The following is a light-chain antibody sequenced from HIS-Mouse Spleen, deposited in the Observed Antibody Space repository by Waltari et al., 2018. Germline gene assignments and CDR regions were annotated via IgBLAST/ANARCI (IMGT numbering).Light chain of an antibody. Sequence: DIQMTQSPSSLSASVGDRVTITCQASQDISNYLNWYQQKPGKAPKLLIYDASNFETGVPSRFSGSGSGTDFTFTISSLQPEDIATYYCQQYDNLPPVVTFGQGTRLEIK. CDR2: DAS. V-gene: IGKV1-33*01. CDR3: QQYDNLPPVVT. CDR1: QDISNY. J-gene: IGKJ5*01.